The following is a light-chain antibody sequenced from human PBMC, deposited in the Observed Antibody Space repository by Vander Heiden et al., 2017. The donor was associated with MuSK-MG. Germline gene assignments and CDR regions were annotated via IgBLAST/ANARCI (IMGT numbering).Light chain of an antibody. CDR3: MQALQTPYT. CDR2: LGS. CDR1: QSLLHSNGYNY. J-gene: IGKJ2*01. V-gene: IGKV2-28*01. Sequence: DIVMTPSPLSLPAPPGEPASISCRSSQSLLHSNGYNYLDWYLQKPGQSPQLLIYLGSNRASGVPDRFSGSGSGTDFTLKISRVEAEDVGVYYCMQALQTPYTFGQGTKLEIK.